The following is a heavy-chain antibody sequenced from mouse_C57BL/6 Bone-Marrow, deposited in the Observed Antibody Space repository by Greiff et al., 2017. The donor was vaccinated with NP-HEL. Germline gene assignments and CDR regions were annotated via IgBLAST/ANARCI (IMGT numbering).Heavy chain of an antibody. J-gene: IGHJ2*01. CDR2: IYPGDGDT. V-gene: IGHV1-80*01. CDR1: GYAFSSYW. Sequence: QVQLQQSGAELVKPGASVKISCKASGYAFSSYWMNWVKQRPGKGLEWIGQIYPGDGDTNSNGKFKGKATLTADKSSSPAYLQLSSLTSEDSAVYFCASYYYGSSPYYFDYWGQGTTLTVSS. D-gene: IGHD1-1*01. CDR3: ASYYYGSSPYYFDY.